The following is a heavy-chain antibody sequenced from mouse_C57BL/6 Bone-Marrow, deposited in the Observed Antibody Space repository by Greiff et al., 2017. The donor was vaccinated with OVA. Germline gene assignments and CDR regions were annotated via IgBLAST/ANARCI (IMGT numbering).Heavy chain of an antibody. CDR2: IHPNSGST. J-gene: IGHJ3*01. Sequence: QVQLQQPGAELVKPGASVKLSCKASGYTFTSYWMHWVKQRPGQGLEWIGMIHPNSGSTNYNEKFKSKATLTVDKSSSTAYRQLSSLTSEDAAVYYCTPGGMVTAPFAYWGQGTLVTVSS. V-gene: IGHV1-64*01. CDR1: GYTFTSYW. CDR3: TPGGMVTAPFAY. D-gene: IGHD2-2*01.